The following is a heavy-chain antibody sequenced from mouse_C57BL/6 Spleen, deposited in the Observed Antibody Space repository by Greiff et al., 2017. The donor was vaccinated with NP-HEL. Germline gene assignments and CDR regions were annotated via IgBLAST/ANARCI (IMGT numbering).Heavy chain of an antibody. CDR3: AIYDFNY. CDR1: GYTFTDYY. J-gene: IGHJ2*01. V-gene: IGHV1-26*01. Sequence: EVQLQQSGPELVKPGASVKISCKASGYTFTDYYMNWVKQSHGKSLEWIGDINPNNGGTSYNQKFKGTATLPVDKSSSPAYMELRSLPSDDSAVYDCAIYDFNYWGQGTTLTVAS. CDR2: INPNNGGT. D-gene: IGHD1-1*01.